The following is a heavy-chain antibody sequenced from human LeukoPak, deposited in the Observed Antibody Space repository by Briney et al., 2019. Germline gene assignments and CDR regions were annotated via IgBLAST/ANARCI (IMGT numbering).Heavy chain of an antibody. CDR3: AKGGSFYDSSGYADY. J-gene: IGHJ4*02. Sequence: GVSLRLSCAASGFTFSSYAMSWVRQAPGKGLKWVSAISGSGSSTYYADSVKGRFTISRDNSKNTLSLQMNSLRAEDTAVYYWAKGGSFYDSSGYADYWGQGTLVTVSS. D-gene: IGHD3-22*01. CDR1: GFTFSSYA. CDR2: ISGSGSST. V-gene: IGHV3-23*01.